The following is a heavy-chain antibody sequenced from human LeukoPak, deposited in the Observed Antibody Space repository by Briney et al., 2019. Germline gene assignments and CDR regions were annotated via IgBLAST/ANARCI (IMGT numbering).Heavy chain of an antibody. Sequence: SETLSLTCTVSGGSISSSSYYWGWIRQPPGKGLEWIGSIYYSGTTYYNPSLKSRVTISVATSKNQFSLKPSSVTAADTAVYYCARQSSGPEQTYYYYDYYMDVWGKGTTVTVSS. J-gene: IGHJ6*03. CDR2: IYYSGTT. CDR1: GGSISSSSYY. V-gene: IGHV4-39*01. D-gene: IGHD1-14*01. CDR3: ARQSSGPEQTYYYYDYYMDV.